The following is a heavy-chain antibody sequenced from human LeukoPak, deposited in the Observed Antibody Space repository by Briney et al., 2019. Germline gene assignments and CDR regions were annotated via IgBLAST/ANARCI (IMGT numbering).Heavy chain of an antibody. CDR3: ARGGRDFWSGYYTAHYFDY. D-gene: IGHD3-3*01. CDR2: INHSGST. Sequence: PSETLSLTCAVYGGSFSGYYWSWIRQPPGKGLEWIGEINHSGSTNYNPSLKSRVTISVDTSKNQFSLKLSSVTAADTAVYYCARGGRDFWSGYYTAHYFDYWGQGTLLTVSS. J-gene: IGHJ4*02. CDR1: GGSFSGYY. V-gene: IGHV4-34*01.